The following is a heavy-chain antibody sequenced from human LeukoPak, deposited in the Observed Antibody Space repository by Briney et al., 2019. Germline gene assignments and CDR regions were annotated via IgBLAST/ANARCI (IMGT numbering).Heavy chain of an antibody. CDR3: AREHSNWGYFDY. J-gene: IGHJ4*02. V-gene: IGHV4-4*07. CDR2: IYTSGST. CDR1: GGSISSYY. Sequence: SETLSLTCTVSGGSISSYYWSWIRQPAGKGLEWIGRIYTSGSTNYNPSLKSRVTMSVDTSKNQFSLKLSSVIAADTAVYYCAREHSNWGYFDYWGQGTLVTVSS. D-gene: IGHD7-27*01.